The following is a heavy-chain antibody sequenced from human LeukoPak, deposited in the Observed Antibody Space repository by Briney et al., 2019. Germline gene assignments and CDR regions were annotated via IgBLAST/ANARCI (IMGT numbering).Heavy chain of an antibody. CDR2: INHSGST. D-gene: IGHD2-2*01. CDR3: ANIPAASPYYFDY. J-gene: IGHJ4*02. V-gene: IGHV4-34*01. Sequence: SETLSLTCAVYGGSFSGYYWSWIRQPPGKGLEWIGEINHSGSTHYNPSLKSRVTISVDTSKNQFSLKLSPVTAADTAVYYCANIPAASPYYFDYWGQGTLVTVSS. CDR1: GGSFSGYY.